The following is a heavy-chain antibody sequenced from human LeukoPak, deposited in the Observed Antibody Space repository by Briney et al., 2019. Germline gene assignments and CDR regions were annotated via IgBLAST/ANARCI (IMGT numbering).Heavy chain of an antibody. CDR1: GFTFSSYG. CDR3: ARTPYYYDSSALRDAFDI. CDR2: IWYDGSNK. Sequence: PGRSLRLSCAASGFTFSSYGMHWVPQAPGKGLERVAVIWYDGSNKYYADSVKGRFTISRDNSKNTLYLQMNSLRAEDTAVYYCARTPYYYDSSALRDAFDIWGQGTMVTVSS. V-gene: IGHV3-33*01. J-gene: IGHJ3*02. D-gene: IGHD3-22*01.